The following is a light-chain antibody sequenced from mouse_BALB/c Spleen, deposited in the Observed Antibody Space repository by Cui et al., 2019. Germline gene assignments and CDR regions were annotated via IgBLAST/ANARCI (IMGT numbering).Light chain of an antibody. Sequence: QIVLTQSPAIMSASPGEKVTITCSASSSVSYMYWYQQKPGSSPRLLIYDTSNLASGVPGRFSGSGSGTSYSLTISRMEAEDAATYYCQQWSSYPRTFGGGTKLEIK. J-gene: IGKJ1*01. CDR2: DTS. CDR3: QQWSSYPRT. CDR1: SSVSY. V-gene: IGKV4-55*01.